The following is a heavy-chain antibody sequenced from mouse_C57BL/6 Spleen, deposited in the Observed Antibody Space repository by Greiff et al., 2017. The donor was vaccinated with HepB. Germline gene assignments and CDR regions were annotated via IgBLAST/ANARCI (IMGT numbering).Heavy chain of an antibody. CDR3: ARGYCNYDAMDY. CDR2: IDPSDSYT. J-gene: IGHJ4*01. D-gene: IGHD2-1*01. CDR1: GYTFTSYW. V-gene: IGHV1-69*01. Sequence: VQLQQPGAELVMPGASVKLSCKASGYTFTSYWMHWVKQRPGQGLEWIGEIDPSDSYTNYNQKFKGKSTLTVDKSSSTAYMQLSSLTSEDSAVYYCARGYCNYDAMDYWGQGTSVTVSS.